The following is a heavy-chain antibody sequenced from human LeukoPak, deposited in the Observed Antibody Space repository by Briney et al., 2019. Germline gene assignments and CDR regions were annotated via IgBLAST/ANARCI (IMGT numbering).Heavy chain of an antibody. CDR1: GFSFSNYP. J-gene: IGHJ4*02. D-gene: IGHD2-15*01. CDR2: IGGSDNT. CDR3: ARARVVDRRGYFDY. V-gene: IGHV3-23*01. Sequence: GGSLRLSCVASGFSFSNYPMTWVRQFPGKGLQWVSTIGGSDNTYYADSVKGRFTISRDTSKNTLYLQMHSLGAEDTAVYYCARARVVDRRGYFDYWGQGTLVTASS.